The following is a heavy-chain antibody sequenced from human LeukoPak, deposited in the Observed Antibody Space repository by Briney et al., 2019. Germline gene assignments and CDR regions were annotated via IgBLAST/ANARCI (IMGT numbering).Heavy chain of an antibody. V-gene: IGHV3-30*02. CDR3: ANRRGTQVLGNNIDI. D-gene: IGHD1-1*01. Sequence: GGSLRLSCAASGFTFSSYGMHWVRQAPDKGLEWVAFLQNDGGDIHYADSVEGRFTISRDNSKNTLYLQMNSLRAEDTAVYYCANRRGTQVLGNNIDIWGQGTLVTVSS. J-gene: IGHJ3*02. CDR2: LQNDGGDI. CDR1: GFTFSSYG.